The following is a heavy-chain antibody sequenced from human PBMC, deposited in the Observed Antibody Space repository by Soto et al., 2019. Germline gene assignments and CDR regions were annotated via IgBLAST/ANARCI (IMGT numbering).Heavy chain of an antibody. CDR1: IFSFSTYC. V-gene: IGHV3-7*01. D-gene: IGHD2-2*03. J-gene: IGHJ4*02. CDR3: ARGGYCSSTSCSLFDY. CDR2: IRQDGSQK. Sequence: LRLSCAASIFSFSTYCMSWVRQAPGKGLEWVANIRQDGSQKYYVDSVKGRFTISRDNAKNSLYLQMNSLRADDTAVYYCARGGYCSSTSCSLFDYWGQGTLVTVSS.